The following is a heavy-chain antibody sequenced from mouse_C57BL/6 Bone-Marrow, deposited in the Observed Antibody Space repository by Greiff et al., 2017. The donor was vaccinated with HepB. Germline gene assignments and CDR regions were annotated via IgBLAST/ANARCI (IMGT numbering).Heavy chain of an antibody. V-gene: IGHV2-5*01. CDR2: IWRGGST. J-gene: IGHJ1*03. CDR1: GFSLTSYG. CDR3: AKNRYYGSKDWYFDV. Sequence: VKLMESGPGLVQPSQSLSITCTVSGFSLTSYGVHWVRQSPGKGLEWLGVIWRGGSTDYNAAFMSRLSITKDNSKSQVFFKMNSLQADDTAIYYCAKNRYYGSKDWYFDVWGTGTTVTVSS. D-gene: IGHD1-1*01.